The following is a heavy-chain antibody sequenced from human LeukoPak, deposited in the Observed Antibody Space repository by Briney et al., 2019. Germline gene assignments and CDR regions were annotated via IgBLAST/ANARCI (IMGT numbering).Heavy chain of an antibody. CDR3: ARDLVRGVIILYYYYGMDV. CDR2: IKQDGSEK. D-gene: IGHD3-10*01. J-gene: IGHJ6*02. V-gene: IGHV3-7*01. CDR1: GFTFSSYW. Sequence: GGTLRLSCAASGFTFSSYWMSWVRQAPGKGLEWVANIKQDGSEKYYVDSVKGRFTISRDNAKNSLYLQMNSLRAEDTAVYYCARDLVRGVIILYYYYGMDVWGQGTTVTVSS.